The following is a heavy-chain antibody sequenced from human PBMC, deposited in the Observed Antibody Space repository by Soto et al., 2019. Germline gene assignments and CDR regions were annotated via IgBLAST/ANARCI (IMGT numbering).Heavy chain of an antibody. CDR3: AKDVVVGATTGLGDYYYYYGMDV. V-gene: IGHV3-30*18. J-gene: IGHJ6*02. CDR2: ISYDGSNK. Sequence: LRLSCAASGFTFSSYGMHWVRQAPGKGLEWVAVISYDGSNKYYADSVKGRFTISRDNSKNTLYLQMNSLRAEDTAVFYCAKDVVVGATTGLGDYYYYYGMDVWGQGTTVTVSS. CDR1: GFTFSSYG. D-gene: IGHD1-26*01.